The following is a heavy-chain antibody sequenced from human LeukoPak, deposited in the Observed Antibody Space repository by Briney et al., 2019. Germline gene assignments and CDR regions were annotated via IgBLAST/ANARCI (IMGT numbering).Heavy chain of an antibody. CDR3: VRIGYSSSWYIFDD. J-gene: IGHJ4*02. D-gene: IGHD6-13*01. CDR1: GFTFSSYW. V-gene: IGHV3-74*01. CDR2: INSDGSST. Sequence: GGSLRLSCVASGFTFSSYWMHWVRQAPGKGLVGVSRINSDGSSTSYADSVKGRFTISRDNAKNTLYLQMNSLRAEDTAVYYCVRIGYSSSWYIFDDWGQGTLVTVSS.